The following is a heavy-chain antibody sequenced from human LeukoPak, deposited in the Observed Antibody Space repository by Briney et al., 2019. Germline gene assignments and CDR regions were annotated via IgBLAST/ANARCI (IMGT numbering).Heavy chain of an antibody. J-gene: IGHJ4*02. CDR1: GFTFTSYR. D-gene: IGHD1-26*01. V-gene: IGHV3-23*01. Sequence: GGSLRLSCAASGFTFTSYRMNWVRQAPGKGLAWVSGVSGSGDEFQYADSVKGRFTISRDNSNNTLFLLMNSLRAEDTAIYYCVKGGCLDDWGQGTLVTVSS. CDR3: VKGGCLDD. CDR2: VSGSGDEF.